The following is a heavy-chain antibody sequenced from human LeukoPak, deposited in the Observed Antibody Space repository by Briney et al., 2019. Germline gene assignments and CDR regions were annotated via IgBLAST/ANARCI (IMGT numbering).Heavy chain of an antibody. V-gene: IGHV3-74*01. Sequence: PGGSLRLSCAASGFTFSSAWMHWVRQAPGTGLVWASRITDDATTTYADSVRGRFTISRDNAKNILYLQMNSLRAEDTGVYYCVRDRVGTDYWGQGTLVTVSS. J-gene: IGHJ4*02. D-gene: IGHD1-1*01. CDR2: ITDDATT. CDR3: VRDRVGTDY. CDR1: GFTFSSAW.